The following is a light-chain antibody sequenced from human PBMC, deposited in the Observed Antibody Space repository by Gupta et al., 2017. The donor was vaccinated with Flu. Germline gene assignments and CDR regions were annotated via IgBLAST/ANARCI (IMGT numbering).Light chain of an antibody. V-gene: IGKV6-21*01. CDR3: QQSSDLPWT. J-gene: IGKJ1*01. CDR2: YAS. CDR1: QNIGGA. Sequence: EMVLTQSPDFQSVTPKEKVTIPCRASQNIGGALHWYQQKPDQSPKLLIKYASQSFSGVPSRFGGSGSATDFTLTINSLEPEYAATYYCQQSSDLPWTFGQGTKVEIK.